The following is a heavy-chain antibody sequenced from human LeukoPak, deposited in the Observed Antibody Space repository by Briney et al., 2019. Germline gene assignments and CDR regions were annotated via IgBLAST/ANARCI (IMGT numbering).Heavy chain of an antibody. CDR1: GFTFSSYE. V-gene: IGHV3-48*03. Sequence: PGGSLRLSCAASGFTFSSYEMNWVRQAPGKGLEWVSYISSSGSTIYYADSVKGRFTISRDNAKNSLYLQMKSLRAEDTAVYYCARDKKITEFDMCGQGTMVSVSS. CDR3: ARDKKITEFDM. CDR2: ISSSGSTI. J-gene: IGHJ3*02. D-gene: IGHD3-16*01.